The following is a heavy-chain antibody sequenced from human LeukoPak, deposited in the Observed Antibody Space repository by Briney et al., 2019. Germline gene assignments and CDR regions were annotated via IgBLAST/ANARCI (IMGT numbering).Heavy chain of an antibody. Sequence: GGCLRLSCAASEFTFSSSSMHWVRQAPGKGLEWVGVIWYDGSNKYYADSVKGRFTISRDNSKNTLYLQMNSLRAEDTALYYCARDPQYYYDSSSYFDYWGQGTLVTVSS. CDR1: EFTFSSSS. D-gene: IGHD3-22*01. CDR2: IWYDGSNK. CDR3: ARDPQYYYDSSSYFDY. V-gene: IGHV3-33*01. J-gene: IGHJ4*02.